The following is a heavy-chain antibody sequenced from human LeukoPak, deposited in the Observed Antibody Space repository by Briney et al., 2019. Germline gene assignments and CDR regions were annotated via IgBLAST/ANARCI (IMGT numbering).Heavy chain of an antibody. CDR2: IFSNDEK. Sequence: SGPVLVKPTKTLTLTCTVSGFSLTNAGLGVSWIRQPPGKALEWLAHIFSNDEKSYRTSLKSRLTISKDTSKSQVVLIMTNMDPVDTATYYCARALLVDYNFDYWGQGTLVTASS. J-gene: IGHJ4*02. CDR3: ARALLVDYNFDY. D-gene: IGHD2-8*02. V-gene: IGHV2-26*01. CDR1: GFSLTNAGLG.